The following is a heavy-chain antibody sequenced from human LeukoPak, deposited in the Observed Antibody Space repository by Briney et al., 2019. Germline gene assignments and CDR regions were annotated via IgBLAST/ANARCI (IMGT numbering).Heavy chain of an antibody. D-gene: IGHD6-6*01. J-gene: IGHJ6*04. Sequence: GESLRLSCAASRFTFTTYDMNWVSQAQGKGLEWVSYISRDSAYMYLADSVKGRFTISRDNAKNSLYLQMNSLRGEDTAVYYCARDDASTARASGMDVWGKGTTFTVSS. CDR3: ARDDASTARASGMDV. CDR2: ISRDSAYM. CDR1: RFTFTTYD. V-gene: IGHV3-21*01.